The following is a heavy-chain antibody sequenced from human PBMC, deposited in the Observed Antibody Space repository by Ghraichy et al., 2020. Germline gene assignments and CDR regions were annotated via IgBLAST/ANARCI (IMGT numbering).Heavy chain of an antibody. Sequence: SLNISCTVSGASMSSGGYYWSWSRQHPGRGLEWIGYIYYSGSTYYNPSLKSRVTISVDTSKNQFSLKLSSVTAADTAVYYCARMMCSSGSCYACDYWGQGTLVNVSS. V-gene: IGHV4-31*03. CDR3: ARMMCSSGSCYACDY. D-gene: IGHD2-15*01. J-gene: IGHJ4*02. CDR1: GASMSSGGYY. CDR2: IYYSGST.